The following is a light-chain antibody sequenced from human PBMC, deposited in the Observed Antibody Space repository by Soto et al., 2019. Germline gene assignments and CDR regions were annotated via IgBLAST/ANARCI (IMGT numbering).Light chain of an antibody. CDR3: QQYNSFSWT. V-gene: IGKV1-5*01. J-gene: IGKJ1*01. CDR1: QSITIW. CDR2: DAS. Sequence: DIQMTQSPSTLSASVGDSVTITCRASQSITIWLAWYQQKPGKAPKLLIYDASSLEGGVPSRFSGSGSGTEFILTISGLQPDDFATYYCQQYNSFSWTFGQGTKVETK.